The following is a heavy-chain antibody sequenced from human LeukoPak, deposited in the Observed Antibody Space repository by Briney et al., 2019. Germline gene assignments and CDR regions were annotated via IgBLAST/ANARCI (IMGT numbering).Heavy chain of an antibody. CDR2: ISYDGSNK. V-gene: IGHV3-30*18. CDR1: GFTFSSYG. J-gene: IGHJ4*02. D-gene: IGHD3-9*01. CDR3: AKLGFVLRYFDWLWGGAIDY. Sequence: GGSLRLSCAASGFTFSSYGMHRVRQAPGKGLEWAAVISYDGSNKYYADSVKGRFTISRDNSKNTLYLQMTSLRAEDTAVYYCAKLGFVLRYFDWLWGGAIDYWGQGTLVTVSS.